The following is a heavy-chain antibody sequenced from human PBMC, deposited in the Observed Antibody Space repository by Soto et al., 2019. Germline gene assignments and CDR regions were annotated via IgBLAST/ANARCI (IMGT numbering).Heavy chain of an antibody. CDR2: IDPSDSRT. J-gene: IGHJ4*02. V-gene: IGHV5-10-1*01. CDR3: ARRRGYSYDFDY. CDR1: GYTFTNNW. Sequence: GESLKISCNASGYTFTNNWISWVRQKPGQGLEWMGRIDPSDSRTKYNPSFEGHVTISIDKSINTAFLQWSSLRASDTAVYFCARRRGYSYDFDYWGQGTLVTVSS. D-gene: IGHD5-18*01.